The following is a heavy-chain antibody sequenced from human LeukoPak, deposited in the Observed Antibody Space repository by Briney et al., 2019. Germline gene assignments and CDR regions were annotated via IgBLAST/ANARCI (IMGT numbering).Heavy chain of an antibody. CDR1: GYTFTGYY. V-gene: IGHV1-18*04. CDR2: ISAYNGNT. Sequence: ASVTVSCKASGYTFTGYYMHWVRQAPGQGLEWMGWISAYNGNTNYAQKLQGRVTMTTDTSTSTAYLELRSLRSDDTAVYYCAREAYYYDSSGYAFDIWGQGTMVTVSS. CDR3: AREAYYYDSSGYAFDI. D-gene: IGHD3-22*01. J-gene: IGHJ3*02.